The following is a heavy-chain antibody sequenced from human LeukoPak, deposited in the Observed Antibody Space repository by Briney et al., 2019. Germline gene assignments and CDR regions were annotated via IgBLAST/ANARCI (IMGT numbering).Heavy chain of an antibody. CDR2: INHSGST. V-gene: IGHV4-34*01. J-gene: IGHJ5*02. Sequence: SETLSLTCAVSGGSFSGYYWSWVRQPPGKGLEWIGEINHSGSTYYNPSLKSRVTISVHTSKKQFSLKLTSVTAADTAVYYCARKGGGQLVNTRRWFDPWGQGTLVTVSS. D-gene: IGHD6-13*01. CDR3: ARKGGGQLVNTRRWFDP. CDR1: GGSFSGYY.